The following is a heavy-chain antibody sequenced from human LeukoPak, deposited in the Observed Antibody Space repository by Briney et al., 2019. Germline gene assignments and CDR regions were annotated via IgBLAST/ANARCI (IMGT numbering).Heavy chain of an antibody. V-gene: IGHV3-30*02. Sequence: PGGSLRLSCAASGFTFSSYAMHWVRQAPGKGLEWVAFIRYDGSNKYYADSVKGRFTISRDNSKNTLYLQMNSLRAEDTAVYYCAGGGGDGYNPFDYWGQGTLVTVSS. CDR2: IRYDGSNK. CDR1: GFTFSSYA. CDR3: AGGGGDGYNPFDY. D-gene: IGHD5-24*01. J-gene: IGHJ4*02.